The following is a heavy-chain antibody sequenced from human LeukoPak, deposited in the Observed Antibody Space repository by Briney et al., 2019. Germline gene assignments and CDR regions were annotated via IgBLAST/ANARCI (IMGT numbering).Heavy chain of an antibody. Sequence: SETLSLTCTVSGGSISSYYWSWIRQPPGKGLEWIGYIYYSGSTNYNPSLKSRVTISVDTSKNQFSLKLSSVTAADTAVYYCARASTGDPRGAFDIWGQGTMVTVSS. D-gene: IGHD7-27*01. CDR1: GGSISSYY. CDR2: IYYSGST. CDR3: ARASTGDPRGAFDI. V-gene: IGHV4-59*01. J-gene: IGHJ3*02.